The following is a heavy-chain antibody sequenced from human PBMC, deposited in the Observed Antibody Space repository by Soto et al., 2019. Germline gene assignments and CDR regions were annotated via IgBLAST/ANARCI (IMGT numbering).Heavy chain of an antibody. CDR3: ARDLEYCSSTSCYAGNAFDI. V-gene: IGHV1-46*03. CDR2: INPSGGST. CDR1: GYTFTSYY. J-gene: IGHJ3*02. D-gene: IGHD2-2*01. Sequence: ASVKVSCKASGYTFTSYYMHWVRQAPGQGLEWMGIINPSGGSTSYAQKFQGRVTMTRDTSTSTVYMELSSLRSEDTAVYYCARDLEYCSSTSCYAGNAFDIWGQGTMVTVSS.